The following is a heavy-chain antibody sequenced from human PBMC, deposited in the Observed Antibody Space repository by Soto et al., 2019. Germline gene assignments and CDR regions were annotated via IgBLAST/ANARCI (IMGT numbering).Heavy chain of an antibody. CDR2: ISSSSSYI. V-gene: IGHV3-21*01. Sequence: PGGSLRLSCAASGFTFSSYSMNWVSQAPGKGLEWVSSISSSSSYIYYADSVKGRFTISRDNAKNSLYLQMNSLRAEDTAVYYCARFHDFWSGYYFPGPSGYYFDYWGQGTLVTVSS. CDR1: GFTFSSYS. CDR3: ARFHDFWSGYYFPGPSGYYFDY. D-gene: IGHD3-3*01. J-gene: IGHJ4*02.